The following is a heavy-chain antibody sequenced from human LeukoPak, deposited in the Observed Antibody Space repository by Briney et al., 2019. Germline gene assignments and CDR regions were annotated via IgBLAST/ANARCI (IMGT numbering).Heavy chain of an antibody. CDR2: IRYVGSNIQYDGSNK. V-gene: IGHV3-30*02. J-gene: IGHJ4*02. CDR1: GFTFTSYG. D-gene: IGHD4-23*01. CDR3: AKNLYGGNSEGNIDY. Sequence: PGGSLRLSCAASGFTFTSYGMHWVRQAPGKGLEWVALIRYVGSNIQYDGSNKYYADSVKGRFTISRDNSKNTLYLQMNSLRPEDTAVYYCAKNLYGGNSEGNIDYWGQGTLVTVSS.